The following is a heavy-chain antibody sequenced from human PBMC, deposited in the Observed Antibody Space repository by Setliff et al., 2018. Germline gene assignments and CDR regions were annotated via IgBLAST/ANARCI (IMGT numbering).Heavy chain of an antibody. CDR1: GGSISSSSHY. V-gene: IGHV4-39*01. CDR3: ARHLLVQGTYHFDY. J-gene: IGHJ4*02. Sequence: TVSGGSISSSSHYWGWIRQPPGKGLEWIGSMYYSGSTYYNPSLKGRVTLSVDTTKNQFSLKLTSMTAADTAVYFCARHLLVQGTYHFDYWGQGSPVTV. D-gene: IGHD3-10*01. CDR2: MYYSGST.